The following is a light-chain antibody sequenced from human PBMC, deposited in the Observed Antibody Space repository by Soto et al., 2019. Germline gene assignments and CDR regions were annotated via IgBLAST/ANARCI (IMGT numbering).Light chain of an antibody. V-gene: IGKV1-39*01. CDR1: QNIDNC. CDR2: ASS. CDR3: LHTHSAPAT. Sequence: DIQMTQSPSSLSASVGDRVTITCRASQNIDNCVSWYQQTPGKAPKLLIYASSTLQSGVPSRFSGSGSGTDVTLTISGLQRGDLATYYCLHTHSAPATFGQGTRVEIK. J-gene: IGKJ1*01.